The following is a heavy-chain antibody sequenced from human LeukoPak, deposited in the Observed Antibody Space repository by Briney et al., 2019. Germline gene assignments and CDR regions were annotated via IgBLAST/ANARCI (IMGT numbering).Heavy chain of an antibody. CDR3: ARALAVAGRFYFDY. CDR1: GASISSYY. D-gene: IGHD6-19*01. CDR2: IYYSGST. V-gene: IGHV4-59*01. J-gene: IGHJ4*02. Sequence: SETLSLTCTVSGASISSYYWNWIRQPPGKGLEWIGYIYYSGSTNYNPSLKSRVTISVDTSKNQFSLKLSSVTAADTAVYYCARALAVAGRFYFDYWGQGTLVTVSS.